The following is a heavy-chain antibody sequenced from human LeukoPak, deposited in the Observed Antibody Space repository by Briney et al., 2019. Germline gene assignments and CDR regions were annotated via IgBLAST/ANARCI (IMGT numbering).Heavy chain of an antibody. CDR1: GGTFSSYA. Sequence: ASVKVSCKASGGTFSSYAISWVRQAPGQGLEWMGGIIPIFGTANYAQKFQGRVTMTRDTSTSTVYMELSSLRSEDMAVYYCARDSVIYYYDSSGLGDYWGQGTLVTVSS. D-gene: IGHD3-22*01. CDR2: IIPIFGTA. J-gene: IGHJ4*02. CDR3: ARDSVIYYYDSSGLGDY. V-gene: IGHV1-69*05.